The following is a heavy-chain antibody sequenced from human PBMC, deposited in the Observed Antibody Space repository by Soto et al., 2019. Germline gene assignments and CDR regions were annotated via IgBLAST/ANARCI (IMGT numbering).Heavy chain of an antibody. CDR3: ATFKATVINYDYFDS. D-gene: IGHD3-3*01. J-gene: IGHJ4*02. V-gene: IGHV1-24*01. Sequence: ASVKVSCKVSGYTLIELSIHWVRQAPGKGLEWMGGFDPDEAKYAQKFQGRVTMTEDRSTDTAYMELSSLRTEDTAVYYCATFKATVINYDYFDSWGQGTPVTVSS. CDR1: GYTLIELS. CDR2: FDPDEA.